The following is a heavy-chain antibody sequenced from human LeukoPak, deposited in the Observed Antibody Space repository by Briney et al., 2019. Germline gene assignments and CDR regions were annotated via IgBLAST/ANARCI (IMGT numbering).Heavy chain of an antibody. D-gene: IGHD2-2*02. CDR3: AKSHCSSTSCYMGGYFDY. CDR2: ISWDGGST. J-gene: IGHJ4*02. V-gene: IGHV3-43D*03. CDR1: GFTFDDYA. Sequence: PGGSLRLSCAASGFTFDDYAMYWVRQAPGKGLEWVSLISWDGGSTYYADSVKGRFTISRDNSKNSLYLQMNSLRAEDTALYYCAKSHCSSTSCYMGGYFDYWGQGTLVTVSS.